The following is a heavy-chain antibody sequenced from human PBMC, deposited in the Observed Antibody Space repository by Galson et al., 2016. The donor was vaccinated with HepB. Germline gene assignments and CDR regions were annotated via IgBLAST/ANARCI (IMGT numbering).Heavy chain of an antibody. CDR1: GFTFSSYW. V-gene: IGHV3-23*01. D-gene: IGHD2-21*01. CDR2: FTSSGGSK. J-gene: IGHJ6*03. Sequence: SLRLSCAASGFTFSSYWMHWVRQAPGEGLVWVSTFTSSGGSKYYADSVKGRFTISRDNSKNTLYLQMSSLRAEDTAVYYCAKGGLWRLRMPKASGVSYMDVWGKGTTVTVS. CDR3: AKGGLWRLRMPKASGVSYMDV.